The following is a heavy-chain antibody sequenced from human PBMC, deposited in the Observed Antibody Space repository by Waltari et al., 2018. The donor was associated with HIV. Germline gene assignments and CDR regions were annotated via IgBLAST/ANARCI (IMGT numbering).Heavy chain of an antibody. D-gene: IGHD5-12*01. Sequence: QVQLVQSGAEVKKPGASVKVSCKASGYTFTGYYMHWVRQAPGQGLEWMGWINPNSGGTNYAQKCQGRVTMTRDTSISTAYMELSRLRSDDTAVYYCARDLYSGYDRNFDPWGQGTLVTVSS. J-gene: IGHJ5*02. CDR2: INPNSGGT. CDR1: GYTFTGYY. V-gene: IGHV1-2*02. CDR3: ARDLYSGYDRNFDP.